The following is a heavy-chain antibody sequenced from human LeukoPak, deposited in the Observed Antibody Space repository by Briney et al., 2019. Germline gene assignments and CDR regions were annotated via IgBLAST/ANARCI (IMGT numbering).Heavy chain of an antibody. D-gene: IGHD6-19*01. Sequence: GGSLRLSCAASGFTFSSYWMSWVRQAPGKGLEWVANIKQDGSEEYYVDSVKGRFTISRDNAKNSLYLQMNSLRAEDTAVYYCARDPSSGWPDYWGQGTLVTVSS. CDR2: IKQDGSEE. CDR1: GFTFSSYW. J-gene: IGHJ4*02. CDR3: ARDPSSGWPDY. V-gene: IGHV3-7*01.